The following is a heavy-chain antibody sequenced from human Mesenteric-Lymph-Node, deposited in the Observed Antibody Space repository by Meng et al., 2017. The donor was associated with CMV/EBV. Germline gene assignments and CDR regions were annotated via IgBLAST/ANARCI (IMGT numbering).Heavy chain of an antibody. D-gene: IGHD2-2*01. CDR3: ARRHCSSNNCDSFDY. Sequence: GESLKISRAASGFTFSSYSMNWVRQAPGKGLEWVSSISSSSSYIYYADSVKGRFTISRDNSKNTLYLQMNSLRAEDTAVYYCARRHCSSNNCDSFDYWGQGTLVTVSS. CDR1: GFTFSSYS. J-gene: IGHJ4*02. V-gene: IGHV3-21*04. CDR2: ISSSSSYI.